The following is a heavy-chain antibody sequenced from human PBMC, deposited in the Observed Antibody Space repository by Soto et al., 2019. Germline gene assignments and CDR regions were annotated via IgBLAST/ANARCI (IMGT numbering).Heavy chain of an antibody. Sequence: GASVKVSCKASGYTFTGFYMHWVRQAPGQGLEWMGWINPNSGGTNYAQKFQGRVTMTRDTSISTAYMELSRLRSDDTAVYYCAETSIAARVGYYYYYGMDVWGQGTTVTVSS. V-gene: IGHV1-2*02. CDR2: INPNSGGT. D-gene: IGHD6-6*01. CDR1: GYTFTGFY. J-gene: IGHJ6*02. CDR3: AETSIAARVGYYYYYGMDV.